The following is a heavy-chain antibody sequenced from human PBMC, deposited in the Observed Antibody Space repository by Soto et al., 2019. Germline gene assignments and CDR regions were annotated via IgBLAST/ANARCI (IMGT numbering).Heavy chain of an antibody. CDR2: IWYDGTNA. CDR3: ARVEAPLIHSYHYYYGLDV. CDR1: GFTFNTYG. J-gene: IGHJ6*02. V-gene: IGHV3-33*01. D-gene: IGHD5-18*01. Sequence: QVQLVESGGGVVRPGRSLRLACEASGFTFNTYGMHWVRQAPGKGLRWVAVIWYDGTNAYYADSVKGRFTISRDNSKDTLYLELNNLRAEDTAVYYCARVEAPLIHSYHYYYGLDVCGQGTTVTV.